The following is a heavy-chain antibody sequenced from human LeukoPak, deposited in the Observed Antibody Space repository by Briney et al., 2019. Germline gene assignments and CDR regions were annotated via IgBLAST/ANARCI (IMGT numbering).Heavy chain of an antibody. CDR3: ARVGDDFWSRLDV. CDR2: ISSSSSYI. J-gene: IGHJ6*04. CDR1: GFSFTTYW. Sequence: GGSLRLSCAVSGFSFTTYWMSWVRQAPGKGLEWVSSISSSSSYIYYADSVKGRFTISRDNAKNSLYLQMNSLRAEDTAVYYCARVGDDFWSRLDVWGKGTTVTVSS. D-gene: IGHD3-3*01. V-gene: IGHV3-21*01.